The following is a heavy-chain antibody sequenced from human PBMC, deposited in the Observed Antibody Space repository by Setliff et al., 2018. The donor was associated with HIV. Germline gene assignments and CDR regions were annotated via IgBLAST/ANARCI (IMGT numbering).Heavy chain of an antibody. CDR3: ARDVRDGFEEWFSTLDDGMDV. V-gene: IGHV1-18*01. CDR1: GYSFTSYG. CDR2: ISTYNGNI. Sequence: ASVKVSCKAFGYSFTSYGISGVRQAPGQGFEWMGWISTYNGNINYGQKVQGRVTMTTDTSTNTVYMELSRLRSDDTAVYYCARDVRDGFEEWFSTLDDGMDVWGQGTTVTVSS. D-gene: IGHD3-3*01. J-gene: IGHJ6*02.